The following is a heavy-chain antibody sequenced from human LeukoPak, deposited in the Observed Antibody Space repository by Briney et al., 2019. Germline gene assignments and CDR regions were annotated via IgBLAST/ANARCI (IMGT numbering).Heavy chain of an antibody. Sequence: PGGSLRLSCAASGFTFSSYAMSWVRPAPGKGLEWVSYIISSGSTIYYADSVKGRFTISGDNAKNSLYLQMNSLRAEDTAVYYCARGSSSWYTLWGQGTLVTVSS. CDR3: ARGSSSWYTL. J-gene: IGHJ4*02. V-gene: IGHV3-48*03. CDR2: IISSGSTI. D-gene: IGHD6-13*01. CDR1: GFTFSSYA.